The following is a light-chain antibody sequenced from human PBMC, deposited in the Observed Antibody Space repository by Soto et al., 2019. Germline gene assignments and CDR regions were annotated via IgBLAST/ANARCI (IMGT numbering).Light chain of an antibody. Sequence: PVESATLSCRASQTVSITYLTWYQQKPDQAPRLLIFGASKRATGIPDRFSGSGSGRDFTLTISGLEPEDFAVYYCQQYGSSPLISFGQGTRLEIK. J-gene: IGKJ5*01. CDR3: QQYGSSPLIS. V-gene: IGKV3-20*01. CDR2: GAS. CDR1: QTVSITY.